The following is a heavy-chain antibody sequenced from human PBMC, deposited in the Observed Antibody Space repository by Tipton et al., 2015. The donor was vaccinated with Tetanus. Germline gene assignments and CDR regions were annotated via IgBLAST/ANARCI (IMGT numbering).Heavy chain of an antibody. CDR2: IYAPGIT. D-gene: IGHD5-12*01. CDR3: AGPTLAHDAFDF. V-gene: IGHV4-4*07. CDR1: GGSITSNY. Sequence: TLSLTCTVSGGSITSNYWTWIRQPAGKGLEWIGRIYAPGITNYNPSLKSRVSMSVDTSKNQFSLRLSSVTAADTGVYYCAGPTLAHDAFDFWGQGTMVTVS. J-gene: IGHJ3*01.